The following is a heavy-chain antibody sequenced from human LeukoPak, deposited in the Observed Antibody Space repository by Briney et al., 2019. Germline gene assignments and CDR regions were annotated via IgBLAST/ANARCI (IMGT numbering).Heavy chain of an antibody. CDR1: GGSISSYY. Sequence: ASETLSLTCTVSGGSISSYYWSWTRQPPGKGLEWIGYIYYSGSTNYNASLTNRVTISVDTSKNQFSLKLSSVTAADTAVYYCAREVGYCSGGSCYSYFDYWGQGTLVTVSS. J-gene: IGHJ4*02. CDR3: AREVGYCSGGSCYSYFDY. D-gene: IGHD2-15*01. V-gene: IGHV4-59*01. CDR2: IYYSGST.